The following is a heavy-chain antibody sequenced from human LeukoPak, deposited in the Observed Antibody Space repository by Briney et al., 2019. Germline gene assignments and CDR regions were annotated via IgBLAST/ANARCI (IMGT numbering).Heavy chain of an antibody. V-gene: IGHV1-46*01. Sequence: ASVKVSCKTSGYTFRSSGISWVRQAPGRGLEWMGIINPSGGSTSYAQKFQGRVTMTRDMSTSTVYMELSSLRSEDTAVYYCARAVVGYMDVWGKGTTVTVSS. CDR2: INPSGGST. CDR1: GYTFRSSG. D-gene: IGHD2-21*01. CDR3: ARAVVGYMDV. J-gene: IGHJ6*03.